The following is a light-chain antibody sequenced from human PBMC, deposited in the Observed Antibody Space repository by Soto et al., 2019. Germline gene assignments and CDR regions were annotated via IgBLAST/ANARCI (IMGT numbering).Light chain of an antibody. CDR1: QSVSSQ. Sequence: EIVMTQSPATLSVSPGERATLSCRASQSVSSQIAWYQQKPGQAPRLLIYGASIRATGIPARFSASGTGTDFTLIISDVQPEDFAVYYCHQRQSWPRTFGQGTKVDIK. V-gene: IGKV3D-15*03. CDR2: GAS. J-gene: IGKJ1*01. CDR3: HQRQSWPRT.